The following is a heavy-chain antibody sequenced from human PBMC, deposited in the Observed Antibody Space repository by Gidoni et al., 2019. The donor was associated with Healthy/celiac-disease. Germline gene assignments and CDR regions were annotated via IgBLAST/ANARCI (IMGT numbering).Heavy chain of an antibody. Sequence: QVQLVESGGGVVQPGRSLRLSCAASGFTFSSHARHWVRQAPGKGLEWVAVISYDGSNKYYADSVKGRFTISRDNSKNTLYLQMNSLRAEDTAVYYCARSRDYYYYYGMDVWGQGTTVTVSS. CDR1: GFTFSSHA. J-gene: IGHJ6*02. CDR3: ARSRDYYYYYGMDV. V-gene: IGHV3-30-3*01. CDR2: ISYDGSNK.